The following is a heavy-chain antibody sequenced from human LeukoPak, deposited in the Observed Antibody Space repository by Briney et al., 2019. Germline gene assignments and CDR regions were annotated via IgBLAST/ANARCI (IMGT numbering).Heavy chain of an antibody. Sequence: ASVKVSCTASGYTFTDYYLHWVRQAPGQGLEWMGWINPNNGGTHYAQKFQGRVTMTRDTSISAAYMELSRLRSDGTAVYYCARARKVQLLWFGELFDYWGQGTLVTVSS. CDR3: ARARKVQLLWFGELFDY. V-gene: IGHV1-2*02. CDR2: INPNNGGT. D-gene: IGHD3-10*01. CDR1: GYTFTDYY. J-gene: IGHJ4*02.